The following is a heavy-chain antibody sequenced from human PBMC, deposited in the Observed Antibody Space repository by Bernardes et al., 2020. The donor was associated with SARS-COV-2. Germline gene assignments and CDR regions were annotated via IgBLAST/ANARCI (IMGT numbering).Heavy chain of an antibody. CDR1: GGSISSYN. D-gene: IGHD3-22*01. CDR3: ARWYDSSVYSWLDP. J-gene: IGHJ5*02. Sequence: SETLSLTCTVSGGSISSYNLGWIRQSPGKGLEWIGHIYYSGNTNYNPSLESRVTISIDTSKNQFSLKLSSVTAADTAVYFCARWYDSSVYSWLDPWGQGTLVTVSS. CDR2: IYYSGNT. V-gene: IGHV4-59*01.